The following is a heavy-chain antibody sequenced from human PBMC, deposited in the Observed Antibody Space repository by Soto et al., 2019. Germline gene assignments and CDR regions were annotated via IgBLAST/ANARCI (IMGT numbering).Heavy chain of an antibody. D-gene: IGHD6-6*01. V-gene: IGHV4-30-4*01. CDR3: ARRSIAGAWTRARVLYYGMDV. J-gene: IGHJ6*02. CDR2: IYYSGST. Sequence: SETLSLTCTVSGGSISSGDYYWSWIRQPPGKGLEWIGYIYYSGSTYYNPSLKSRVTISVDTSKNQFSLKLSSVTAADTAVYDFARRSIAGAWTRARVLYYGMDVWGQGTTVTVSS. CDR1: GGSISSGDYY.